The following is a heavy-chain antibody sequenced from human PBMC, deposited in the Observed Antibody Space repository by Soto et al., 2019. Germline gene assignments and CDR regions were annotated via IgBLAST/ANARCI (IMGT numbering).Heavy chain of an antibody. CDR1: DGSISSSNW. CDR2: IYYSGMT. CDR3: ARFMTMVTNLAFDI. V-gene: IGHV4-4*02. J-gene: IGHJ3*02. Sequence: QVQLQESGPGLVKPSGTLSLTCAVSDGSISSSNWWSWVRQPPGKGLEWIGEIYYSGMTNYNPSLKSRVTISVDKSMNQFSLKLSSVTAADTGVYYCARFMTMVTNLAFDIWGQGTMVTVSS. D-gene: IGHD4-17*01.